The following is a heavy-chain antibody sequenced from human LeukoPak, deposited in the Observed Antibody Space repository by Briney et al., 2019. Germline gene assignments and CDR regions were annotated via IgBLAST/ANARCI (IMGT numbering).Heavy chain of an antibody. D-gene: IGHD3-10*01. Sequence: SETLSLTCTVSGGSISSYYWSWIRQPAGKGLEWIGRIHTSGSTNYNSSLKSRVTMSVDTSKNQFSLKLSSVTAADTAVYYCARDYYYYNSGSPLFDYWGQGTLVTVSS. J-gene: IGHJ4*02. V-gene: IGHV4-4*07. CDR2: IHTSGST. CDR1: GGSISSYY. CDR3: ARDYYYYNSGSPLFDY.